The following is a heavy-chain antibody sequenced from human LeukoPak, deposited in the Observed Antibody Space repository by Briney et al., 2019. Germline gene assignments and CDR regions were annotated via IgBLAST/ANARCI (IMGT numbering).Heavy chain of an antibody. Sequence: SETLSLTCTVSGGSISSYYWSWIRQPPGKGLEWIGYIYYSGSTNYNPPLKSRVTISVDTSKNQFSLKLSSVTAADTAVYYCARGGRVSPLDYWGQGTLVTVSS. V-gene: IGHV4-59*01. CDR2: IYYSGST. CDR3: ARGGRVSPLDY. CDR1: GGSISSYY. D-gene: IGHD1-14*01. J-gene: IGHJ4*02.